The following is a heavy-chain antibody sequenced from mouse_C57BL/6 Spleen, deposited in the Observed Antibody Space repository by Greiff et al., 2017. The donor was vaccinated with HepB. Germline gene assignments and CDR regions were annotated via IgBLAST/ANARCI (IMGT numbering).Heavy chain of an antibody. CDR2: IHPNSGST. D-gene: IGHD1-1*01. CDR3: ARRYYYGSSYSYFDC. J-gene: IGHJ2*01. CDR1: GYTFTSYW. V-gene: IGHV1-64*01. Sequence: QVQLQQPGAELVKPGASVKLSCKASGYTFTSYWMHWVKQRPGQGLEWIGSIHPNSGSTNYNEKFKSKATLTVDKSSSTAYMQLSSLTSEDSAVYYCARRYYYGSSYSYFDCWGQGATLTVSS.